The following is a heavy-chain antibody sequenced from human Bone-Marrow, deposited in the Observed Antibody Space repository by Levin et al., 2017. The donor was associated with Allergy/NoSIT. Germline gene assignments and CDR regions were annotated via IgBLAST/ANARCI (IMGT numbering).Heavy chain of an antibody. J-gene: IGHJ5*02. CDR1: GFTFINYW. D-gene: IGHD2-2*01. Sequence: GGSLRLSCAASGFTFINYWMSWLRQAPGKGLEWVAGIKQDGSQKYYVDSVKGRFTISRDNAKNSVYLQMDSLRAEDTAVYYCARCSTRDDIWFDPGAREPWSPSPQ. CDR2: IKQDGSQK. CDR3: ARCSTRDDIWFDP. V-gene: IGHV3-7*01.